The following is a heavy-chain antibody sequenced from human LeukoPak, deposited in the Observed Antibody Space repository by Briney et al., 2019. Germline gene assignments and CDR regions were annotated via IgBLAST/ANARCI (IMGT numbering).Heavy chain of an antibody. CDR2: ISSSSSYI. CDR1: EFTFSTYS. Sequence: GGSLRLPCAASEFTFSTYSMNWVRQAPGKGLEWVSSISSSSSYIYYADSVKGRFTISRDNAKNSLYLQMNSLRAEDTAVYYCARGENNYGYYYFDYWGQGTLVTVSS. V-gene: IGHV3-21*01. D-gene: IGHD5-18*01. CDR3: ARGENNYGYYYFDY. J-gene: IGHJ4*02.